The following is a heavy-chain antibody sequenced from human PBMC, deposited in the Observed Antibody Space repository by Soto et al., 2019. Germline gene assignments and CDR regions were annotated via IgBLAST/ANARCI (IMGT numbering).Heavy chain of an antibody. CDR2: ISYDGSNK. V-gene: IGHV3-30*18. J-gene: IGHJ4*02. CDR1: GFTFSSYG. Sequence: QVQLVESGGGVVQPGRSLRLSCAASGFTFSSYGMHWVRQAPGKGLEWVAVISYDGSNKYYADSVKGRFTISRDNSKNTLYLQMNSLRAEDTAVYYCAKSDGGDIVVVVAATPFDYWGQGTLVTVSS. D-gene: IGHD2-15*01. CDR3: AKSDGGDIVVVVAATPFDY.